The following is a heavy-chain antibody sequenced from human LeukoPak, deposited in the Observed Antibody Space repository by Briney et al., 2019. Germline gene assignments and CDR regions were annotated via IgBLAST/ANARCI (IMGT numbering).Heavy chain of an antibody. V-gene: IGHV4-39*02. CDR1: GGASSSSSHY. CDR2: IYHSGST. D-gene: IGHD4-17*01. J-gene: IGHJ2*01. Sequence: PSEALSLTCTVSGGASSSSSHYWGWIRQPPGKGLEWIGSIYHSGSTVYNPSLKSRVAISVDTSRNHFSLNLKYVTASDTAVYYCARNTTVTDWYFDLWGRGTLVTVSS. CDR3: ARNTTVTDWYFDL.